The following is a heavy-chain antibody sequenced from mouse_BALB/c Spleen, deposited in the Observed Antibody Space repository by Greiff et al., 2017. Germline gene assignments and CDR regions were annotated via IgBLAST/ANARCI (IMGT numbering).Heavy chain of an antibody. V-gene: IGHV2-9*02. J-gene: IGHJ2*01. CDR1: GFSLTSYG. CDR2: IWSGGST. CDR3: ARGMIYYDGSCDY. D-gene: IGHD2-4*01. Sequence: VKLAESGPGLVAPSQSLSITCTVSGFSLTSYGVHWVRQPPGKGLEWLGVIWSGGSTNYNPALMSRLSISKDNSKSQVFLKMNSLQTDDTAMYYCARGMIYYDGSCDYWGQGTTLTVTA.